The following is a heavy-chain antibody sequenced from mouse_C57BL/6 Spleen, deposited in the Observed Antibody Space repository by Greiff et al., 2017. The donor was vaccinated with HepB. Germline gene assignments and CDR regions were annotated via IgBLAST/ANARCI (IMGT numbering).Heavy chain of an antibody. V-gene: IGHV1-82*01. CDR3: ARGITTVVEYYFGY. D-gene: IGHD1-1*01. J-gene: IGHJ2*01. Sequence: VKLMESGPELVKPGASVKISCKASGYAFSSSWMNWVKQRPGKGLEWIGRIYPGAGDTNYNGKFKGKATLTAAKSSSTAYMQLSSLTSEDSAVCLCARGITTVVEYYFGYWGQGTTLTVSS. CDR2: IYPGAGDT. CDR1: GYAFSSSW.